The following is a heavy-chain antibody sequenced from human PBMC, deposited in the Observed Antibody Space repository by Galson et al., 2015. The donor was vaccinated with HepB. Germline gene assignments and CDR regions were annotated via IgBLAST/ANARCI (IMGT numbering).Heavy chain of an antibody. Sequence: SLRLSCAASGFTFDDYTMHWVRQAPGKGLEWVSLITWDGGRTYYADSVKGRFTISRDNSKSSQYLQMNSLRSEDTALYYCAKPDYGDSFFDYWGQGTLVTVSS. CDR2: ITWDGGRT. V-gene: IGHV3-43*01. CDR3: AKPDYGDSFFDY. D-gene: IGHD4-17*01. J-gene: IGHJ4*02. CDR1: GFTFDDYT.